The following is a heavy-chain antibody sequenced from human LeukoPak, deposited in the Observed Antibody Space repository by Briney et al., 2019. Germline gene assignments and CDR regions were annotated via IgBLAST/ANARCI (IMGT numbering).Heavy chain of an antibody. CDR3: AKEGYYERPWYFDY. J-gene: IGHJ4*02. CDR1: GFTFSHYA. CDR2: ISFDGTNK. V-gene: IGHV3-30*18. D-gene: IGHD3-22*01. Sequence: LSLTCAVSGFTFSHYALHWVRQAPGKGLEWVGVISFDGTNKFYADSVKGRFTNSRDNSKNALYLQMNRLRAEDTAVYYCAKEGYYERPWYFDYWGQGTLVTVSS.